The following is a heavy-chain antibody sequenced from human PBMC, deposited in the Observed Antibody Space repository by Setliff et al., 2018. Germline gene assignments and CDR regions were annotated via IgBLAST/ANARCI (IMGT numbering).Heavy chain of an antibody. D-gene: IGHD2-21*02. Sequence: SETLSLTCTVSGYSISSGYIWGWIRQPPGKGLEWVGNIGHTGSINYNPSLKSRLTISRDTSKNQVSLRLNSVIATDTAVYYCARDLGRGGDSDYWGQGILVTVSS. CDR3: ARDLGRGGDSDY. CDR1: GYSISSGYI. V-gene: IGHV4-38-2*02. CDR2: IGHTGSI. J-gene: IGHJ4*02.